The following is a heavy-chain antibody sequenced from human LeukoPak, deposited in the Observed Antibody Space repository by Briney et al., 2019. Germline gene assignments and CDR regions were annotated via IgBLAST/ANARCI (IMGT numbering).Heavy chain of an antibody. Sequence: SETLSLTYTVSGGSISSYYWSWIRRPPGKGLEWIGYIYYSGSTNYNPSLKSRVTISVDTSKNQFSLKLSSVTAADTAVYYCARHRRWLQRYYFDYWGQGTLVTVSS. CDR2: IYYSGST. CDR1: GGSISSYY. D-gene: IGHD5-24*01. J-gene: IGHJ4*02. CDR3: ARHRRWLQRYYFDY. V-gene: IGHV4-59*08.